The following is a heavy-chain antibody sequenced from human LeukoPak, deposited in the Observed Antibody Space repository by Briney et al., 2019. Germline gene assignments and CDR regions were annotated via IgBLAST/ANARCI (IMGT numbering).Heavy chain of an antibody. CDR1: GGSITSYY. CDR2: IHYSGNT. D-gene: IGHD3-22*01. Sequence: SETLSLTCTVSGGSITSYYWTWIRQPPGKGLEWIGYIHYSGNTNYNPSLKSRVTISVDTSKNQFSLKLSSVTAADTAVYYCARGVSGNSFDYWGQGTLVTVSS. V-gene: IGHV4-59*01. CDR3: ARGVSGNSFDY. J-gene: IGHJ4*02.